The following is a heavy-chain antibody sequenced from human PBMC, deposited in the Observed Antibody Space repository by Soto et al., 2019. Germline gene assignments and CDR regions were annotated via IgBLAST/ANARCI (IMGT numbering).Heavy chain of an antibody. J-gene: IGHJ4*02. CDR3: AKETSYYGSGSYYITYYFDY. D-gene: IGHD3-10*01. CDR2: ISYDGSNK. Sequence: VQLVESGGGLLQPGGSLRLSCAASGFIFSSYGMHWVRQAPGKGLEWVAVISYDGSNKYYADSVKGRFTISRDNSKNTLYLQMNSLRAEDTAVYYCAKETSYYGSGSYYITYYFDYWGQGTLVTVSS. CDR1: GFIFSSYG. V-gene: IGHV3-30*18.